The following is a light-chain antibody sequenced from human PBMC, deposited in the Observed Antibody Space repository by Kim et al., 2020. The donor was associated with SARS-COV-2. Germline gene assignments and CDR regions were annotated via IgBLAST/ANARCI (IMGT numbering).Light chain of an antibody. J-gene: IGKJ1*01. CDR1: QSVSSSY. V-gene: IGKV3-20*01. Sequence: SPGERATLSCRASQSVSSSYLAWYQQKPGQAPRLLIYAASSRATGIPDRFSGSGSGTDFTLTISRLEPEDFAVYYCQQYTSSPWTFGRGTKVDIK. CDR2: AAS. CDR3: QQYTSSPWT.